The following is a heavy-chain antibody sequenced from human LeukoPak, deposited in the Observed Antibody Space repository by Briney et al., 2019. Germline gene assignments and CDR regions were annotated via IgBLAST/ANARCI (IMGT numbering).Heavy chain of an antibody. Sequence: PSQTLSLTCAVYGGSFSGYHWSWIRQPPGKGLELIGEINHSGSTNYNPSLKSRVTISVDTSKNQFSLKLSSVTAADTVVYFCARGNYDYFDSWGQGTLVTVSS. CDR2: INHSGST. J-gene: IGHJ4*02. CDR3: ARGNYDYFDS. CDR1: GGSFSGYH. D-gene: IGHD1-7*01. V-gene: IGHV4-34*01.